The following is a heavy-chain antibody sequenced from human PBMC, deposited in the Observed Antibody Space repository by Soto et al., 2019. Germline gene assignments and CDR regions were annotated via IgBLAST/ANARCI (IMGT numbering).Heavy chain of an antibody. V-gene: IGHV4-4*02. J-gene: IGHJ4*02. CDR1: GGSISGSNW. CDR3: ARNSGYSYGYAFDY. Sequence: SETLSLTCAVSGGSISGSNWWSWVRQPPGKGLEWIGEIYHSGSTNYNPSLKSRVTISVDKSKNQFSLKLSSVTAADTAVYYCARNSGYSYGYAFDYWGQGTLVTVSS. D-gene: IGHD5-18*01. CDR2: IYHSGST.